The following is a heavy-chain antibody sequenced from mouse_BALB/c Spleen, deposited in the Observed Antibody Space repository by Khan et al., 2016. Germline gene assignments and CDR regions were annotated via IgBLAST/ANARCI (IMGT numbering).Heavy chain of an antibody. CDR2: IWGDGST. J-gene: IGHJ3*01. V-gene: IGHV2-6-7*01. CDR3: ARSLYDDPGVFAY. D-gene: IGHD2-4*01. Sequence: VQLKESGPGLVAPSQSLSITCTVSGFSLTGYGVNWVSQPPGKGLEWLGMIWGDGSTDYNSALKSRLSISKDNSKSQVFLKMNSLQTDDTARSYCARSLYDDPGVFAYWGQGTLVTVSA. CDR1: GFSLTGYG.